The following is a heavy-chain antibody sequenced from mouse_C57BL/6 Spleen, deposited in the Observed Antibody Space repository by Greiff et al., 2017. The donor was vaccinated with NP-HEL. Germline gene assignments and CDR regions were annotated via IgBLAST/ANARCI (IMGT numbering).Heavy chain of an antibody. V-gene: IGHV5-17*01. D-gene: IGHD4-1*02. J-gene: IGHJ4*01. CDR1: GFTFSDYG. Sequence: EVKVVESGGGLVKPGGSLKLSCAASGFTFSDYGMHWVRQAPEKGLEWVAYISSGSSTIYYADTVKGRFTISRDNAKNTLFLQMTSLRSEDTAMYYGARSTFYYYAMDYWGQGTSVTVSS. CDR3: ARSTFYYYAMDY. CDR2: ISSGSSTI.